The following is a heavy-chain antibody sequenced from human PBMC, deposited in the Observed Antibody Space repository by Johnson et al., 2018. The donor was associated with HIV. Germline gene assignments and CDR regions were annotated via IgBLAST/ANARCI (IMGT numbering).Heavy chain of an antibody. J-gene: IGHJ3*01. D-gene: IGHD1-1*01. CDR2: ISYDGSNK. V-gene: IGHV3-30*03. CDR1: GFTFSSYG. CDR3: ARESRSGTGNVPGRHALDV. Sequence: QVQLVESGGGVVQPGRSLRLSCAASGFTFSSYGIHWVRQAPGKGLEWVAAISYDGSNKYYADSVKGRFTISRDESKNTLFLEMDSLRPEDTALYYCARESRSGTGNVPGRHALDVWGQGTMVTVSS.